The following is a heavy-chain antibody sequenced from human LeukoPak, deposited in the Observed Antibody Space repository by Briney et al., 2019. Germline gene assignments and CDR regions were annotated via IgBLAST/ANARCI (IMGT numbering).Heavy chain of an antibody. CDR2: IKQDGSEK. J-gene: IGHJ4*02. V-gene: IGHV3-7*01. D-gene: IGHD5-18*01. CDR3: VRDSLVGYGHRYFDC. CDR1: GFTFSGYP. Sequence: GGSLRLSCAASGFTFSGYPMSWVRQAPGKGLEWVANIKQDGSEKKYVDSVKGRLTISRDNAKNSLYLQMNSLRVEDTAVYYCVRDSLVGYGHRYFDCWGQGTLVTVSS.